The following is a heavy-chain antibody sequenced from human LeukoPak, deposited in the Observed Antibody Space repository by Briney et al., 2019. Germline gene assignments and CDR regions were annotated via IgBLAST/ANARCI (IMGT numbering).Heavy chain of an antibody. D-gene: IGHD3-10*01. J-gene: IGHJ6*02. Sequence: GRSLRLSCAASGFTFSSHGMHWVRQAPGKGLEWVAIISYDGSNEYYADSVKGRSTISRDNSKNTLYLQMNSLRAKDTAVYYCAKDSTREVLWFGKLSYGMDVWGQGTTVTVSS. V-gene: IGHV3-30*18. CDR1: GFTFSSHG. CDR2: ISYDGSNE. CDR3: AKDSTREVLWFGKLSYGMDV.